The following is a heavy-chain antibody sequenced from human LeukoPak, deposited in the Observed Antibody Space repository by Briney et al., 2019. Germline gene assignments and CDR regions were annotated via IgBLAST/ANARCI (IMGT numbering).Heavy chain of an antibody. Sequence: GGSLRLSCAASGFTFSDYYMSWIRQAQGKGLEWVSYISSSGSTIYYADSVKGRFTISRDNAKNSLYLQMNSLRPEDTAVYYCARERYYYDSSGYYGYWGQGTLVTVSS. D-gene: IGHD3-22*01. CDR1: GFTFSDYY. J-gene: IGHJ4*02. V-gene: IGHV3-11*01. CDR3: ARERYYYDSSGYYGY. CDR2: ISSSGSTI.